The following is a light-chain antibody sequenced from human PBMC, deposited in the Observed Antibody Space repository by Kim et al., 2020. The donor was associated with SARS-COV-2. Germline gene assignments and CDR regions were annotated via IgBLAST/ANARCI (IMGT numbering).Light chain of an antibody. CDR1: QSLLHSNGYNY. CDR3: MQALQTPFT. CDR2: LGS. J-gene: IGKJ3*01. V-gene: IGKV2-28*01. Sequence: DIVMTQSPLSLPVTPGEPASISCRSSQSLLHSNGYNYLDWYLQKPGQSPQLLIYLGSNRASGVPDRFNGSGSGTDFTLKISRVEAEDVGVYYYMQALQTPFTFGPGTKVDIK.